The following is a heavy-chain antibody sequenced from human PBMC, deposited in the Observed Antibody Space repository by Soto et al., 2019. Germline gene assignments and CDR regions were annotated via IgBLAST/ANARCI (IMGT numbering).Heavy chain of an antibody. CDR3: ARSRGGRRITMVRGVILNAFDI. V-gene: IGHV4-59*01. CDR2: IYYSGST. Sequence: PSETLSLTCTVSGGSISSYYWSWIRQPPGKGLEWIGYIYYSGSTNYNPSLKSRVTISVDTSKNQFSLQLSSVTAADTAVYYCARSRGGRRITMVRGVILNAFDIWGQGTMVTV. D-gene: IGHD3-10*01. J-gene: IGHJ3*02. CDR1: GGSISSYY.